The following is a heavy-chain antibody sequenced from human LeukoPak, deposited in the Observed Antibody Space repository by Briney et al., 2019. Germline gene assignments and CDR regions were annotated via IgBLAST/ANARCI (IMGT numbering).Heavy chain of an antibody. Sequence: PSETLSLTCTVSGGSISSGGYYWSWIRQHPGKGLEWIGYIYYSGSTYYNPSLKSRVTISVDTSKNQFSLKLSSVTAADTAVYYCVREAAAGNDYWGQGTLVTVSS. CDR3: VREAAAGNDY. CDR2: IYYSGST. D-gene: IGHD6-13*01. J-gene: IGHJ4*02. CDR1: GGSISSGGYY. V-gene: IGHV4-31*03.